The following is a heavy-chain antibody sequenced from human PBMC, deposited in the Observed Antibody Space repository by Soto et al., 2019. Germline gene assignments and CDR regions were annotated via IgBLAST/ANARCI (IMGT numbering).Heavy chain of an antibody. D-gene: IGHD2-8*01. CDR2: IIPIFGTA. CDR3: ARGHSTDCSNGVCSFFYNHEMDV. V-gene: IGHV1-69*06. Sequence: SVKVSCKASGGTFSSYAISWVRQAPGQGLEWMGGIIPIFGTANYAQKFQGRVTITADKSTSTAYMELTRLRSDDTAVYFCARGHSTDCSNGVCSFFYNHEMDVWGQGTTVTVSS. J-gene: IGHJ6*02. CDR1: GGTFSSYA.